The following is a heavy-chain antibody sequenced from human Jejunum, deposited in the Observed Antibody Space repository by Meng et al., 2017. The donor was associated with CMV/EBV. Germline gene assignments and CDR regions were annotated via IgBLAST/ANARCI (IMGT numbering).Heavy chain of an antibody. CDR2: IEKDGNSY. CDR1: GCTFNSDG. CDR3: VKDTGRGDY. Sequence: CEASGCTFNSDGMHWVRQAPGKGLEWVGFIEKDGNSYAYSDSMEGRFAISRDNSKNTLFLQMHSLRAEDSAVYFCVKDTGRGDYWGQGTRVTVSS. V-gene: IGHV3-30*02. J-gene: IGHJ4*02. D-gene: IGHD2-8*02.